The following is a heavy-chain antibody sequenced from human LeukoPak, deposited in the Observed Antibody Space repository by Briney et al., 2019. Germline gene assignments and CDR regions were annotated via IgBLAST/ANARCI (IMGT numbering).Heavy chain of an antibody. D-gene: IGHD3-10*01. CDR3: ARLRVHYYGSGSSV. CDR2: IYYSGST. V-gene: IGHV4-59*12. CDR1: GGSISSYY. J-gene: IGHJ4*02. Sequence: SETLSLTCTVSGGSISSYYWSWIRQPPGKGLEWIGYIYYSGSTNYNPSLKSRVTISVDTSKNQFSLKLSSVTAADTAVYYCARLRVHYYGSGSSVWGQGTLVTVSS.